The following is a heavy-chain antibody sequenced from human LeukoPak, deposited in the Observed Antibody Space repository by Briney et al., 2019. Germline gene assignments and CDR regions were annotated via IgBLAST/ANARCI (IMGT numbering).Heavy chain of an antibody. J-gene: IGHJ4*02. CDR1: GFTFSSHA. V-gene: IGHV3-23*01. CDR3: VKDYRVGSSPAFGDF. D-gene: IGHD1-26*01. Sequence: GGSLRLSCAASGFTFSSHAMSWVRQAPGKGVEWVSGLIENGATTYYADSVKGRFSISRDNSMNTVYLQMNNLRAEDTAVYYCVKDYRVGSSPAFGDFWGQGTLVTVSS. CDR2: LIENGATT.